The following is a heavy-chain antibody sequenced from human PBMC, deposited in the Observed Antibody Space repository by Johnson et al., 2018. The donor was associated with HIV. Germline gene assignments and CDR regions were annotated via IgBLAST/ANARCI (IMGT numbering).Heavy chain of an antibody. D-gene: IGHD6-6*01. V-gene: IGHV3-7*05. CDR1: GFTFSIYW. CDR3: KLSSSNGFDI. J-gene: IGHJ3*02. Sequence: VQLVESGGGLVQPGGSLRLSCAASGFTFSIYWITWVRQAPGKGLEWVASIRTDGSENYFVDSVTGRFTISRDNTKNSLYLQMNSLRAEDTAVYYCKLSSSNGFDIWGQGTMVTVSS. CDR2: IRTDGSEN.